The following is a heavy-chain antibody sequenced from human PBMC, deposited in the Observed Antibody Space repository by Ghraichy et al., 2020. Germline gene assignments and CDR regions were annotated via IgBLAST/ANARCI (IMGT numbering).Heavy chain of an antibody. V-gene: IGHV3-30*02. CDR1: GFIFSNFG. CDR3: AKDSGWYVPHSDY. Sequence: GESLNISCTASGFIFSNFGMHWVRQAPGKGLEWVAFTRSDGTTRYYADSVKGRSTISRDTAKNTLYLQMNSLTAEDTGVYYCAKDSGWYVPHSDYWGQGTLVAVSS. D-gene: IGHD6-19*01. J-gene: IGHJ4*02. CDR2: TRSDGTTR.